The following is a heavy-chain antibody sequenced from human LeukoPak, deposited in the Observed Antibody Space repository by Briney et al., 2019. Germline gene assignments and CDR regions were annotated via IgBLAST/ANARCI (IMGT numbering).Heavy chain of an antibody. Sequence: GGSLRLSCAASRFTFMNYGMSWVRQAPGKGLEWVSAISGSGGTTYYADYVKGRFTISRDNSQNTLYLQMNSLRAEDTAVYYCAKDRPTWPIDYWGQGTLVTVSS. V-gene: IGHV3-23*01. CDR2: ISGSGGTT. D-gene: IGHD5-12*01. J-gene: IGHJ4*02. CDR1: RFTFMNYG. CDR3: AKDRPTWPIDY.